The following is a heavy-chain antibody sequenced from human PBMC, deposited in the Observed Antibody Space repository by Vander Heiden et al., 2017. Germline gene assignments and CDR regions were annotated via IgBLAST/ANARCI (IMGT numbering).Heavy chain of an antibody. CDR2: LSGSGGST. V-gene: IGHV3-23*01. CDR1: GFTFRSYA. J-gene: IGHJ4*02. D-gene: IGHD6-19*01. Sequence: EVQLLESGGGLVQPGGSLRLSCAASGFTFRSYAMSWVRQAPGKGLGWVSALSGSGGSTYYAASVEGRFTISRDNSKNSVFLQMNSLRAEDTAIYYCATAVEYSSGWYDYWGQGTLVTVSS. CDR3: ATAVEYSSGWYDY.